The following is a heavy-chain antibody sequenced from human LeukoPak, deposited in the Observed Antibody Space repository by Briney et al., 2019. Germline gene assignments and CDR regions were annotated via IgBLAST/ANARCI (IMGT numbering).Heavy chain of an antibody. D-gene: IGHD5-12*01. J-gene: IGHJ4*02. CDR3: ARQGGSVLHYSDY. Sequence: PGGSLRLSCAASGFTVSSDYMSWVRQPPGKGLEWIGSIYYSGSTYYNPSLKSRVTISVDTSKNQFSLKLSSVTAADTAVYYCARQGGSVLHYSDYWGQGTLVTVSS. CDR1: GFTVSSDY. V-gene: IGHV4-39*01. CDR2: IYYSGST.